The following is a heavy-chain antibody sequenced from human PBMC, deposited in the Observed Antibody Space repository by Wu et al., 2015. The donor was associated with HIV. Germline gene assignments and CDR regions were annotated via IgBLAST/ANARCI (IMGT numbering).Heavy chain of an antibody. CDR2: VDPEDGET. CDR3: VGRRSLDY. CDR1: GYTFIDQY. V-gene: IGHV1-69-2*01. Sequence: EVHLVQSGAEVKKPGATVKISCKVSGYTFIDQYMHWVQQAPGKGLEWMGLVDPEDGETIYAEKFQGRVTITADTSTDTAYMELSSLRSDDTAIYYCVGRRSLDYWAEGTLVTVSS. D-gene: IGHD3-16*02. J-gene: IGHJ4*02.